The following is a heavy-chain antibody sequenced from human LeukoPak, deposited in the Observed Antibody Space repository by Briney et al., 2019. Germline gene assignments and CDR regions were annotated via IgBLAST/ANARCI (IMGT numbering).Heavy chain of an antibody. CDR1: GFTFSSYW. CDR2: IKQEGSEK. D-gene: IGHD1-26*01. CDR3: AREWIAVGSSSDC. V-gene: IGHV3-7*01. J-gene: IGHJ4*02. Sequence: GGSLRLSCVASGFTFSSYWMSWVRPARGKGLEWVANIKQEGSEKYYVDSVKGRFTISRDNAKNSQYLQMNRLRAEDTAVYYCAREWIAVGSSSDCWGQGTLVTVSS.